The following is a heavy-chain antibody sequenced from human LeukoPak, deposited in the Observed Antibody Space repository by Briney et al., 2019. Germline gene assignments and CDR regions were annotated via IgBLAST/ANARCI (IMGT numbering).Heavy chain of an antibody. Sequence: GGSLRLSCVASGFTFNTYGMHWVRQAPDKGLEWVAFIRYEGYDKYYADSVNGRFTISRDNSKNTLYLQMDSLRAEDTAVYYCAKPHFDDWGQGTLVTVSS. J-gene: IGHJ4*02. CDR2: IRYEGYDK. CDR1: GFTFNTYG. V-gene: IGHV3-30*02. CDR3: AKPHFDD.